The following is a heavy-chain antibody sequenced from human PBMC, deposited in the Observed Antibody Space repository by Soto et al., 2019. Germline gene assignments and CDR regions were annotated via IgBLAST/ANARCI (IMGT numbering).Heavy chain of an antibody. J-gene: IGHJ4*02. CDR3: ARVPGKTRYWEY. CDR2: ISYDGSNK. Sequence: GGSLRLSCAASGFTFSSYGMHWVRQAPGKGLEWVAVISYDGSNKYYADSVKGRFTISRDNSKNTLYLQMNSLRAEDTAVYYCARVPGKTRYWEYWGQGTLVTVSS. V-gene: IGHV3-30*03. CDR1: GFTFSSYG. D-gene: IGHD3-10*01.